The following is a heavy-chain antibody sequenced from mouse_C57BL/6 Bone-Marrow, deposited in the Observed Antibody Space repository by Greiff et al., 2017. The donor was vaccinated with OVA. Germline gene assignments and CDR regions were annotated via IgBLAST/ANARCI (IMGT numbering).Heavy chain of an antibody. CDR3: APLYYYDSRKAY. CDR2: IKPCSGYT. D-gene: IGHD1-1*01. V-gene: IGHV1-7*01. J-gene: IGHJ3*01. Sequence: QVQLQQSGAELAKPGASVQLSFKASGYTFTSYWMPWVKQRPGRGLEWMGYIKPCSGYTNSNQKFKGKAPLTADKTASTAYMQLSSLTYEDSAVYYCAPLYYYDSRKAYWGHGTMVTASA. CDR1: GYTFTSYW.